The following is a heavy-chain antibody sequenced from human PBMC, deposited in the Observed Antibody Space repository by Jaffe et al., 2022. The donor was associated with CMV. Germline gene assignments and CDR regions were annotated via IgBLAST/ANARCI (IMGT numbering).Heavy chain of an antibody. V-gene: IGHV4-39*01. D-gene: IGHD3-9*01. CDR1: GGSISSSSYY. Sequence: QLQLQESGPGLVKPSETLSLTCTVSGGSISSSSYYWGWIRQPPGKGLEWIGSIYYSGSTYYNPSLKSRVTISVDTSKNQFSLKLSSVTAADTAVYYCARLHYDILTDLYYFDYWGQGTLVTVSS. CDR3: ARLHYDILTDLYYFDY. J-gene: IGHJ4*02. CDR2: IYYSGST.